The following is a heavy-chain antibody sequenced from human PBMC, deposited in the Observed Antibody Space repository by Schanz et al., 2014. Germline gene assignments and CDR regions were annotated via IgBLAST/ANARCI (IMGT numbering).Heavy chain of an antibody. J-gene: IGHJ1*01. Sequence: VQLVESGGCLVKPGGSLRLSCAASGFTFSDYYMTWIRQAPGKGLEWVSYISSSGTTIYYADSVKGRFTISRDNAKNSLYLQMNSLRAEDTAVYYCARNPRAPEYFQHWGQGTLVTVSS. CDR2: ISSSGTTI. CDR1: GFTFSDYY. CDR3: ARNPRAPEYFQH. V-gene: IGHV3-11*01.